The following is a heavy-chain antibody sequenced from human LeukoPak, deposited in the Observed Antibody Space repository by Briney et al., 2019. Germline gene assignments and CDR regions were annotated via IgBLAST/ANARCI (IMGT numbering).Heavy chain of an antibody. V-gene: IGHV5-51*01. CDR3: ARAYRGYTNILFDF. J-gene: IGHJ4*02. CDR2: INPDDSKT. CDR1: GYDFNNYW. Sequence: ESLNITCKASGYDFNNYWVGWVRQMPGKGLEWMGIINPDDSKTTYSPSFHGQVTISADRSITTAYLQWRNLKASDTAIYYCARAYRGYTNILFDFWAQGTLVTVSS. D-gene: IGHD5-12*01.